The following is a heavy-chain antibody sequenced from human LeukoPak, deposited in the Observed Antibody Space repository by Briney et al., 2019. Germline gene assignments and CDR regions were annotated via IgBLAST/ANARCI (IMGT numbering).Heavy chain of an antibody. D-gene: IGHD3-10*01. V-gene: IGHV3-7*01. Sequence: GGSLRLSCAASGFTFSSYSMNWVRQAPGKGLEWVANIKQDGSEKYYVDSAKGRFTISRDNAKNSLYLQMNSLRAEDTAVYYCAREFGGSGSYYPPFDYWGQGTLVTVSS. CDR3: AREFGGSGSYYPPFDY. J-gene: IGHJ4*02. CDR2: IKQDGSEK. CDR1: GFTFSSYS.